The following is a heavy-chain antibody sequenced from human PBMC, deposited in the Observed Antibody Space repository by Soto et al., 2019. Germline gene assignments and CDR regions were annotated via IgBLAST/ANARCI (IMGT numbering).Heavy chain of an antibody. CDR1: GFTFSGSA. D-gene: IGHD3-22*01. J-gene: IGHJ4*02. CDR3: GRHGYYYDGRGDSEDN. V-gene: IGHV3-73*02. CDR2: IRDKANSYAT. Sequence: EVQLVESGGGLVLPGGSLKLSCAASGFTFSGSAIHWVRQASGKGLEWIGRIRDKANSYATVYAASVRGRFTISRDDSKNTAYLEMNSLRTEDTAVYYCGRHGYYYDGRGDSEDNWGQGTLVTVSS.